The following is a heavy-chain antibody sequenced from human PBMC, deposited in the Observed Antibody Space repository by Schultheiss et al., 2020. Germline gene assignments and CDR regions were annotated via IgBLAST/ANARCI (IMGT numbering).Heavy chain of an antibody. V-gene: IGHV3-7*03. CDR1: GFTFSSYW. CDR3: ARDAVALAVVYYYYYGMDV. CDR2: IKQDGSEK. J-gene: IGHJ6*02. Sequence: GGSLRLSCAASGFTFSSYWMSWVRQAPGKGLEWVANIKQDGSEKYYVDSVKGRFTISRDNAKNSLYLQMNSLRAEDTAVYYCARDAVALAVVYYYYYGMDVWGQGTTVTVSS. D-gene: IGHD6-19*01.